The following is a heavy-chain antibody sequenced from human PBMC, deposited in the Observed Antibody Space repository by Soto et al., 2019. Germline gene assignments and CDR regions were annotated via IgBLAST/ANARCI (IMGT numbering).Heavy chain of an antibody. D-gene: IGHD6-19*01. J-gene: IGHJ4*02. CDR3: AKGNMWLVLFDS. CDR2: ISNSGGTT. V-gene: IGHV3-23*01. CDR1: GLTFSSHA. Sequence: EVQLLESGGGLVQPGGSLRLSCAASGLTFSSHAMSWVRQAPGKGLEWVSTISNSGGTTYYADSVKCRFTISRDNSKNTLYRQMNSLRAEDTAVYYCAKGNMWLVLFDSWGQGTLVTVSS.